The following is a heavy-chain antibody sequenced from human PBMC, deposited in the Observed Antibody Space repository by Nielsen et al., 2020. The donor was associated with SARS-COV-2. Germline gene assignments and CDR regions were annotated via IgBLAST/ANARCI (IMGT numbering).Heavy chain of an antibody. Sequence: ASVKVSCKASGYTFTGYYVQWVRQAPGQGLEWMGRINPKSGGTNYAQKFQGRVTMTRDTSTSTVYMELSSLRSDDTAVYCCARDTSGTYRRVDYWGQGTLLTVSS. CDR2: INPKSGGT. CDR3: ARDTSGTYRRVDY. D-gene: IGHD1-26*01. J-gene: IGHJ4*02. CDR1: GYTFTGYY. V-gene: IGHV1-2*06.